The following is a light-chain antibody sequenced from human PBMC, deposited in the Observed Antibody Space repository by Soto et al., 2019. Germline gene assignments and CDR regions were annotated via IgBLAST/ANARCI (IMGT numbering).Light chain of an antibody. V-gene: IGKV3-20*01. CDR3: QQYGSSPRT. CDR1: QSVSSSY. CDR2: GAS. Sequence: EIVLTQSPGTLSLSPGERATLSCRASQSVSSSYLAWYQQKPGQAPRLLIYGASSRATGIPDRFSGSGSGTDFTLTISRLEPEEFAVYYCQQYGSSPRTFGGGTKVELK. J-gene: IGKJ4*01.